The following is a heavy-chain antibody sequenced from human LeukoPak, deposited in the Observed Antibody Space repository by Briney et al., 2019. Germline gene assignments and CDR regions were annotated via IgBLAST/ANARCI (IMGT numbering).Heavy chain of an antibody. Sequence: PGGSLRLSCAASGSTFDDYGMTWVRQVPGKGLEWVSYISSSSSTIYYADSVKGRFTISRDNAKNSLYLQMNSLRDEDTAVYYCARGRTLRGSYRKIDYWGQGTLVTVSS. CDR3: ARGRTLRGSYRKIDY. D-gene: IGHD3-16*02. CDR2: ISSSSSTI. J-gene: IGHJ4*02. CDR1: GSTFDDYG. V-gene: IGHV3-48*02.